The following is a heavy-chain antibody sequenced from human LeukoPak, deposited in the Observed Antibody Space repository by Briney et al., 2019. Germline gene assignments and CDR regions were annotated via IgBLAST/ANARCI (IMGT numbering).Heavy chain of an antibody. CDR1: GFTVSSNS. CDR3: ARYRSGDDDFWSGYYTNYFDP. D-gene: IGHD3-3*01. J-gene: IGHJ5*02. Sequence: GGSLTLSCTVSGFTVSSNSMSWVRQAPGKGLEWVSFIYSDNTLYPDSVKGRLTISRDNPKNSLYLQMNCLRVEDTAVYYCARYRSGDDDFWSGYYTNYFDPWGQGTLVTVSS. CDR2: IYSDNT. V-gene: IGHV3-53*01.